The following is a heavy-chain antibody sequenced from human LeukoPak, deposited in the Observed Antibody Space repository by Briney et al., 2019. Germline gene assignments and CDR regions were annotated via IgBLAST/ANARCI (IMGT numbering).Heavy chain of an antibody. V-gene: IGHV3-48*01. J-gene: IGHJ4*02. CDR2: TNSNGAVI. D-gene: IGHD4-17*01. Sequence: PGGSLRLSCAASGFSFNDYGINGVRRAPGKGLEWLSHTNSNGAVISYADSVKGRFTVSRDTAKSSLYLQMNGLRVEDTAIYFCARDPDGDYDFDYWGQGTLVTVSS. CDR1: GFSFNDYG. CDR3: ARDPDGDYDFDY.